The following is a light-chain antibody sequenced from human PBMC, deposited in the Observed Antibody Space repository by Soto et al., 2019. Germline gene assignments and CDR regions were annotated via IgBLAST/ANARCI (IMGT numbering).Light chain of an antibody. CDR2: KAS. CDR3: QHYNSWA. V-gene: IGKV1-5*03. Sequence: QMTQSPSTLSASVGERVTITCRASQTIGAFLAWYQLKPGKAPNLLISKASNLQDGVQSRCSGSGSGTEVTLTSTSLQPDYFATYYCQHYNSWAFGQGTKVEIK. J-gene: IGKJ1*01. CDR1: QTIGAF.